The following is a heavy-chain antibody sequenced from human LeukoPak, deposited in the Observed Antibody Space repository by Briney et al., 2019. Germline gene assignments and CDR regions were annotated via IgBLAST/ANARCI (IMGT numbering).Heavy chain of an antibody. J-gene: IGHJ4*02. CDR2: IYPGDSDT. V-gene: IGHV5-51*01. Sequence: GESLKISCTGSEDTFTTYWIAWVRQMPGKGLEWMGIIYPGDSDTRYSPSFQGQVTISADKSISTAYLQWSSLRASDTAMYYCARSTYGDYDSWGQGTLVTVSS. CDR3: ARSTYGDYDS. CDR1: EDTFTTYW. D-gene: IGHD4-17*01.